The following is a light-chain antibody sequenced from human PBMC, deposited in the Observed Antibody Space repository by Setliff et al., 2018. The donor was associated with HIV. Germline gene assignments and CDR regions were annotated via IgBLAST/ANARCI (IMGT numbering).Light chain of an antibody. J-gene: IGLJ1*01. Sequence: QSALTQPASVSGSPGQSITISCTGTSSDIGSSNFVSWYQQHPGKAPKVMIYNVDKRPSGVSNRFSGSKSGNTASLTISGLRAEDEADYYCSSYTSSNTYVFGTGTKVTVL. CDR3: SSYTSSNTYV. CDR1: SSDIGSSNF. CDR2: NVD. V-gene: IGLV2-14*03.